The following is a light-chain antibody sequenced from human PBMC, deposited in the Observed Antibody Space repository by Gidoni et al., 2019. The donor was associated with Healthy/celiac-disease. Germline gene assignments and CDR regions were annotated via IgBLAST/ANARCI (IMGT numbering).Light chain of an antibody. Sequence: EIVLTQSPATLSLSPGERATLPCRASQSVSSYLAWYQQKPGQAPRLLIYDASNRATGIPARFSGSGSGTDFTLTISSLEPEAFAVYYCQQRSNWPRTFGQGTKLEIK. CDR3: QQRSNWPRT. CDR2: DAS. CDR1: QSVSSY. J-gene: IGKJ2*01. V-gene: IGKV3-11*01.